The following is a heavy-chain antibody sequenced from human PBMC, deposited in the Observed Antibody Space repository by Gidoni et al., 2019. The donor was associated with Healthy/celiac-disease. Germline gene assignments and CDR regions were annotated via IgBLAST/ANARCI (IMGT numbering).Heavy chain of an antibody. CDR2: ISSSSSTI. D-gene: IGHD3-22*01. CDR1: GFTFSSYS. J-gene: IGHJ4*02. CDR3: ARGYDSSGYSTFY. Sequence: EVQLVESGGGLVQPGGSLRLSCAASGFTFSSYSRNWVRPAPGKGLEWVSYISSSSSTIYYADSVKGRFTISRDNAKNSLYLQMNSLRAEDTAVYYCARGYDSSGYSTFYWGQGTLVTVSS. V-gene: IGHV3-48*01.